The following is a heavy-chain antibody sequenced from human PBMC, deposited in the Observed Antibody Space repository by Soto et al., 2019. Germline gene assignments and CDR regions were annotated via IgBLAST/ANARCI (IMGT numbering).Heavy chain of an antibody. CDR3: AKYFREMATVAPVVS. Sequence: QVQLVESGGGVVQPGTSLKLSCATSGFIFTSFGMHWLRQAPGKGLEWVAVISYDGIDENYADSVKGRFAISRDKSKSTVYLHMNTLRVEDTAVYYCAKYFREMATVAPVVSWAQGTLVTVSS. CDR1: GFIFTSFG. CDR2: ISYDGIDE. D-gene: IGHD4-4*01. V-gene: IGHV3-30*18. J-gene: IGHJ4*02.